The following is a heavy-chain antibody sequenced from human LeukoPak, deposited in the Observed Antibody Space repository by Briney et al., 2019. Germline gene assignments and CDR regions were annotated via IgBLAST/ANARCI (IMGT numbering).Heavy chain of an antibody. V-gene: IGHV3-30*02. Sequence: GGSLRLSCAASGFTFSSYGMSWVRQAPGKGLEWVAFIRYDGSNKYYADSVKGRFTISRDNSKNTLYLQMNSLRAEDTAVYYCAKDQYYYDSSGYYDYWGQGTLVTVSS. CDR1: GFTFSSYG. CDR3: AKDQYYYDSSGYYDY. J-gene: IGHJ4*02. CDR2: IRYDGSNK. D-gene: IGHD3-22*01.